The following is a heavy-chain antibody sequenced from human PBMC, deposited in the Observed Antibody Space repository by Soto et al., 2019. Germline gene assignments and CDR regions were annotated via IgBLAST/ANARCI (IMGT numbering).Heavy chain of an antibody. J-gene: IGHJ4*02. V-gene: IGHV4-34*01. CDR2: INHSGST. CDR3: ARRGSGYYLDY. CDR1: GGSFSGYY. D-gene: IGHD3-22*01. Sequence: QVQLQQWGAGLLKPSETLSLTCAVYGGSFSGYYWSWIRQPPGKGLEWIGEINHSGSTNYNPSLKSRVTISVDTSKNQFSLKLSSVTAADTAVYYCARRGSGYYLDYWGQGTLVTVSS.